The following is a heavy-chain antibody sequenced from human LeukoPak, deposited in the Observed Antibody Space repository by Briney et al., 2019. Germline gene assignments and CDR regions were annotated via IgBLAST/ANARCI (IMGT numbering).Heavy chain of an antibody. Sequence: ASVKVSCNASGYTFTTYGISWVRQAPGQGLEWMGWSNSNNGDTNYAQKFQGRVTMTTDKSASTAYMELRSLRPDDMAVYYCARVKDSSGYSGLFDYWSQGTLVTVSS. J-gene: IGHJ4*02. CDR2: SNSNNGDT. CDR3: ARVKDSSGYSGLFDY. CDR1: GYTFTTYG. D-gene: IGHD3-22*01. V-gene: IGHV1-18*03.